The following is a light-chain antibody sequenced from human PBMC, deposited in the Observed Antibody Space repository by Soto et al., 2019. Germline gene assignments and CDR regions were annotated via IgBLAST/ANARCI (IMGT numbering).Light chain of an antibody. V-gene: IGKV1-6*01. CDR1: QGIRND. Sequence: AIQMTQSTSSLSASVGDRVTITCRASQGIRNDLGWYQQKPGKAPKLLIYAASSLQSGVPSRFSGSGSGTDFTLTISSLQPDDFATYYCQQYNTYSSLTFGGGTKVDI. CDR3: QQYNTYSSLT. CDR2: AAS. J-gene: IGKJ4*01.